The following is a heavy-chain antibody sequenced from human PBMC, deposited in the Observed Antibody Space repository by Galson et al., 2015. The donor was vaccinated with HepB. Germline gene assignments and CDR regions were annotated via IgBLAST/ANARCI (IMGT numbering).Heavy chain of an antibody. Sequence: SVKVSCKASGGTFSSYTISWVRQAPGQGLEWMGRIIPILGIANYAQKFQGRVTITADKSTSTAYMELSSLRSEDTAVYYCARLACSGGSCPLFDYWGQGTLVTVSS. CDR3: ARLACSGGSCPLFDY. V-gene: IGHV1-69*02. CDR2: IIPILGIA. J-gene: IGHJ4*02. D-gene: IGHD2-15*01. CDR1: GGTFSSYT.